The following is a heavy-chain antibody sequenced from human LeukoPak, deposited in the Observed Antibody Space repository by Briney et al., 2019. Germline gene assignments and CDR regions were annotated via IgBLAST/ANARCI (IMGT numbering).Heavy chain of an antibody. Sequence: PRGSLRLSCAASGFTVSSNYMSWVRQAPGKGLEWVSVIYSGGSTYYADSVKGRFTISRDTSKNTVYLQMNSLRAEDTAVYYCARAPYDYARWFDPWGQGTLVTVSS. V-gene: IGHV3-66*01. CDR2: IYSGGST. D-gene: IGHD4-17*01. CDR1: GFTVSSNY. CDR3: ARAPYDYARWFDP. J-gene: IGHJ5*02.